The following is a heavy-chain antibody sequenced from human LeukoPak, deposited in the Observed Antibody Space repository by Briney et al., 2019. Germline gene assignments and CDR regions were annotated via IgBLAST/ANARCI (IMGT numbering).Heavy chain of an antibody. CDR1: GFTFRNAW. D-gene: IGHD5-18*01. J-gene: IGHJ4*02. CDR3: TTPARGYSYGYPLDY. V-gene: IGHV3-15*01. Sequence: PGGSLRLSCAASGFTFRNAWMSWVRQAPGKRLEWVGRIKSKTDGGTTDYAAPVKGRFTISRDDSKNTLYLQMNSLKTEDTAMYYCTTPARGYSYGYPLDYWGQGTLVTVSS. CDR2: IKSKTDGGTT.